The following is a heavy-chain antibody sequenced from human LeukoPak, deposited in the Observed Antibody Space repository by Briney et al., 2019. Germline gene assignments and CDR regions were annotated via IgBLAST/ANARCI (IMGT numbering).Heavy chain of an antibody. Sequence: SETLSLTCTVSGGSISSGSYYWSWIRQPAGKGLEWIGRIYTSGSTNYNPSLKSQVTISVDTSKNQFSLKLSSVTAADTAVYYCARDRYSSNWFDPWGQGTLVTVSS. J-gene: IGHJ5*02. CDR1: GGSISSGSYY. V-gene: IGHV4-61*02. D-gene: IGHD6-13*01. CDR2: IYTSGST. CDR3: ARDRYSSNWFDP.